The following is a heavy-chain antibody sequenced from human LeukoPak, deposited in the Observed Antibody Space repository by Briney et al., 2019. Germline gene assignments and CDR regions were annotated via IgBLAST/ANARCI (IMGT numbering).Heavy chain of an antibody. CDR3: AKAKRGIAVAGIDY. V-gene: IGHV3-23*01. J-gene: IGHJ4*02. Sequence: GGSLRLSCAASGFTFSSYAMSWVRQAPGKGLEWVSATSGSGGSTYYADSVKGRFTISRDNSKNTLYLQMNSLRAEDTAVYYCAKAKRGIAVAGIDYWGQGTLVTVSS. CDR1: GFTFSSYA. CDR2: TSGSGGST. D-gene: IGHD6-19*01.